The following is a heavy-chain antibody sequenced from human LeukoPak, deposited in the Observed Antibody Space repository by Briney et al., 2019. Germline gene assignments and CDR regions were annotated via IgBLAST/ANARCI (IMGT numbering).Heavy chain of an antibody. V-gene: IGHV1-3*01. J-gene: IGHJ6*02. CDR3: ARGLVQRERGMDV. CDR2: INAGNGNT. Sequence: GASVTVSFKASGYTFISYDINWVRQATGQGLEWMGWINAGNGNTKYSQKFQGRVTITRDTSASTAYMELSSLRSEDTAVYYCARGLVQRERGMDVWGQGTTVTVSS. D-gene: IGHD6-19*01. CDR1: GYTFISYD.